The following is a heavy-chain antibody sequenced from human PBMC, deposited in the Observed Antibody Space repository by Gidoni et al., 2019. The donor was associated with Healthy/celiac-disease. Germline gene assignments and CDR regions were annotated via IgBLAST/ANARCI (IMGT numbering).Heavy chain of an antibody. V-gene: IGHV1-3*01. D-gene: IGHD3-10*01. Sequence: QVQLVQSGAEVKKPGASVKVSCKASGYTFTSYAMHWVRQAPGQRLEWMGWINAGNGNTKYSQKFQGRVTITRDTSASTAYMELSSLRSEDTAVYYCARSHLVRGVISDFDYWGQGTLVTVSS. CDR1: GYTFTSYA. J-gene: IGHJ4*02. CDR3: ARSHLVRGVISDFDY. CDR2: INAGNGNT.